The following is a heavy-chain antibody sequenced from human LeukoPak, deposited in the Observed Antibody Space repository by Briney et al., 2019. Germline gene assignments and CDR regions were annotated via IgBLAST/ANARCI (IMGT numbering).Heavy chain of an antibody. CDR3: VRGARMGYDSSGYYAY. Sequence: SETLSLTCTVSGGPINSYYWSWIRQPAGKGLEWIGRTHISGSTNYNPSPKSRVTMSVDTSKNQFSLKLSSVTAADTAVYYCVRGARMGYDSSGYYAYWGQGTLVTVSS. D-gene: IGHD3-22*01. CDR1: GGPINSYY. J-gene: IGHJ4*02. CDR2: THISGST. V-gene: IGHV4-4*07.